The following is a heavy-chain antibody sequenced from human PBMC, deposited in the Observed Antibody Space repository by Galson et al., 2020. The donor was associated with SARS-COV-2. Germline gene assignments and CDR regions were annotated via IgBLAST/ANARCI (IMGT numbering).Heavy chain of an antibody. V-gene: IGHV1-2*02. Sequence: ASVKVSCKASVYTFTGYYMHWVRQAHGQGLDWMGWINPNSGGTNYAQKFQGRVTMTRETSISKAYMELSRLRSDDTAVYYCARDSSFSMVRGVINHWGQGTLVTVSS. J-gene: IGHJ5*02. D-gene: IGHD3-10*01. CDR3: ARDSSFSMVRGVINH. CDR2: INPNSGGT. CDR1: VYTFTGYY.